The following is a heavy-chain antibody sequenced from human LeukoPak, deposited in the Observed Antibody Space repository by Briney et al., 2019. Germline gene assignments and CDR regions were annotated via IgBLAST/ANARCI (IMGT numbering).Heavy chain of an antibody. D-gene: IGHD2-2*01. CDR1: GGSISSYY. Sequence: PSETLSLTCTVSGGSISSYYWSWIRQPPGKGLEWIGYIYYTGSTYYNPSLKSRDSMSLDTSKNQFSLKLSSVTAADTAVYYCARRIVTAGIDFDCWGQGTLVTVSS. J-gene: IGHJ4*02. CDR3: ARRIVTAGIDFDC. CDR2: IYYTGST. V-gene: IGHV4-59*08.